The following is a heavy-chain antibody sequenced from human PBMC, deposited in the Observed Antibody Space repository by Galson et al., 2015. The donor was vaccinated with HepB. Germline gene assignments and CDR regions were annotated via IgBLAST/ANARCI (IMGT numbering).Heavy chain of an antibody. J-gene: IGHJ4*02. Sequence: SLRLSCAASGFTFSDQYMSWIRQAPGKGLEWVSYISSSSSYTIYADSVKGRFTISRDNAKNSLYLQMSSLRAEDTAVYFCARERHSSGWKGGIDSWGQGTLVTVSS. CDR3: ARERHSSGWKGGIDS. V-gene: IGHV3-11*05. CDR1: GFTFSDQY. D-gene: IGHD6-19*01. CDR2: ISSSSSYT.